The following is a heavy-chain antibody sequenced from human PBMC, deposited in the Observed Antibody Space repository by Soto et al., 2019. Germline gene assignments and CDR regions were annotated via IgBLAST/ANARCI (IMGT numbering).Heavy chain of an antibody. CDR3: TTGPNLRPLAAFDI. J-gene: IGHJ3*02. CDR2: IKSKSDGGTI. CDR1: GFTFTNAW. V-gene: IGHV3-15*01. Sequence: GGSLRLSCAASGFTFTNAWMTWVRQGPGKGLEWVGRIKSKSDGGTIGYAAPVKGRFTISRDDSKNTLYLQMNSLKTEDTAVYYCTTGPNLRPLAAFDIWGQGTVVTVSS.